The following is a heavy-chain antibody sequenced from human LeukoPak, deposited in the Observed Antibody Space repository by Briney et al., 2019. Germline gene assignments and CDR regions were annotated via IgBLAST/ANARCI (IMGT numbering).Heavy chain of an antibody. CDR1: GEPFSDFY. CDR3: ARPIRGARSYYYYMDV. CDR2: INHSGST. J-gene: IGHJ6*03. V-gene: IGHV4-34*01. Sequence: SETLSLTCAVYGEPFSDFYWNWIRLPPGKGLEWIGEINHSGSTNYNPSLKSRVTISVDTSKNQFSLKLSSVTAADTAVYYCARPIRGARSYYYYMDVWGKGTTVTISS. D-gene: IGHD3-10*01.